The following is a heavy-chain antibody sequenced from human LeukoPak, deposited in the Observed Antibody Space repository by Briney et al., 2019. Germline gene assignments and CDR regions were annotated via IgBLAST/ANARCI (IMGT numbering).Heavy chain of an antibody. V-gene: IGHV3-74*03. CDR3: ARAVVRTRVDY. D-gene: IGHD3-10*01. J-gene: IGHJ4*02. Sequence: GGSLRLSCVASGFTFSSYWMHWVRQAPGKGLVWVSRINSDGSSTKCADSVKGRFTISRDNAKNSLFLQMNSLRAEDTAVYYCARAVVRTRVDYWGQGTLVTVSS. CDR1: GFTFSSYW. CDR2: INSDGSST.